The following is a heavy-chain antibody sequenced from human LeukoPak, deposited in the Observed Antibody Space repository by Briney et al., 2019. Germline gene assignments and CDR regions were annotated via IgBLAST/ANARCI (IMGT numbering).Heavy chain of an antibody. CDR3: ARDRVVVVPAVTKSGRFDP. Sequence: ASVKVSCKASGYTFTSYYMHWVRQAPGQGLEWMGRINPNSGGTNYAQKFQGRVTMTRDTSISTAYMELSRLRSDDTAVYYCARDRVVVVPAVTKSGRFDPWGQGTLVTVSS. CDR1: GYTFTSYY. CDR2: INPNSGGT. J-gene: IGHJ5*02. D-gene: IGHD2-2*01. V-gene: IGHV1-2*06.